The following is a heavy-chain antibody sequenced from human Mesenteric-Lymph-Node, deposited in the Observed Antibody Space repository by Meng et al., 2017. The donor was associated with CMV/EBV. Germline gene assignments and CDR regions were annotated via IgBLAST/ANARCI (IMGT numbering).Heavy chain of an antibody. Sequence: CAASGFAFSTYAMNWVRQAPGKGLEWVSSIDATSTYIYYADSLKGRFTISRDNAKNSLFLQMDSLRAEDTAVYYCARDLVAATAPNNWGQGTLVTVSS. J-gene: IGHJ4*02. CDR2: IDATSTYI. D-gene: IGHD2-15*01. CDR1: GFAFSTYA. V-gene: IGHV3-21*01. CDR3: ARDLVAATAPNN.